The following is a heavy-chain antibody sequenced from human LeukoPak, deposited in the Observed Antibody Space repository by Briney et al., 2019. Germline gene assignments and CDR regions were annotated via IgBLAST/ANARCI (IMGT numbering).Heavy chain of an antibody. D-gene: IGHD3-3*02. Sequence: SETLSLTCAVSGYSISSGYYWGWIRQPPGKGLEWIGSIYHSGSTHYNPSLKSRVTISVDTSKNQFSLKLSSVTAADTAVYYCARHSTHFWSGLDWFDPWGQGTLVTVSS. V-gene: IGHV4-38-2*01. CDR3: ARHSTHFWSGLDWFDP. CDR1: GYSISSGYY. J-gene: IGHJ5*02. CDR2: IYHSGST.